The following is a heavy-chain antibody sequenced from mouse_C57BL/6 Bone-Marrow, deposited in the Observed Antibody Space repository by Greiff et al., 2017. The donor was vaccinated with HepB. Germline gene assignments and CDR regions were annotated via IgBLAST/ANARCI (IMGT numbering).Heavy chain of an antibody. J-gene: IGHJ3*01. CDR3: TTRGNGYSWFAY. D-gene: IGHD2-3*01. Sequence: VHVKQSGAELMRPGASVKLSCTASGFNIKDDYMHWVKQRPEQGLEWIGWIDPENGDTEYASKFQGKATITADTSSNTAYLQLSSLTSEDTAVYYCTTRGNGYSWFAYWGQGTLVTVSA. V-gene: IGHV14-4*01. CDR1: GFNIKDDY. CDR2: IDPENGDT.